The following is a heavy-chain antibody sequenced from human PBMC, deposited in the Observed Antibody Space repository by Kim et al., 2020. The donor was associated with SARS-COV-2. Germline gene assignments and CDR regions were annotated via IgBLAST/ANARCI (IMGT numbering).Heavy chain of an antibody. Sequence: ASVKVSCKASGYTFTSYGISWVRQAPGQGLEWMGWISAYNGNTNYAQKLQGRVTMTTDTSTSTAYMELRSLRSDDTAVYYCARDRWDADYSNLKTPDYWGQGTLVTVSS. D-gene: IGHD4-4*01. CDR2: ISAYNGNT. CDR3: ARDRWDADYSNLKTPDY. CDR1: GYTFTSYG. J-gene: IGHJ4*02. V-gene: IGHV1-18*01.